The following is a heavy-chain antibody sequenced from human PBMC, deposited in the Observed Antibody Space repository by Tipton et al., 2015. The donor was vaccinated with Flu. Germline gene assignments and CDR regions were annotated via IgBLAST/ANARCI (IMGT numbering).Heavy chain of an antibody. Sequence: TLSLTCTVSGGSISSYYWSWIRQPAGKGLEWIGRIYTSGSTNYNPSLKSRVTISVDTSKNQFSLKLSSVTAADTAVYYCARERDVLLWFGELGYFDYWGQGTLVTVSS. CDR1: GGSISSYY. CDR2: IYTSGST. J-gene: IGHJ4*02. V-gene: IGHV4-4*07. CDR3: ARERDVLLWFGELGYFDY. D-gene: IGHD3-10*01.